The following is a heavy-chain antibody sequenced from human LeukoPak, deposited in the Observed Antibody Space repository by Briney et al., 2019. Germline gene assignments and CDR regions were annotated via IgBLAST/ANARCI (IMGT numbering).Heavy chain of an antibody. CDR2: SRAYSGDT. J-gene: IGHJ5*02. V-gene: IGHV1-18*01. Sequence: ASVKVSCKASGYTFTTYAINWVRQAPGQGLEWMGWSRAYSGDTKYAQNFQGRVTMTTDTSTTTAYMELRNLRSDDTAVYYCARGTNWFDPWGQGTLVTVSS. CDR1: GYTFTTYA. CDR3: ARGTNWFDP.